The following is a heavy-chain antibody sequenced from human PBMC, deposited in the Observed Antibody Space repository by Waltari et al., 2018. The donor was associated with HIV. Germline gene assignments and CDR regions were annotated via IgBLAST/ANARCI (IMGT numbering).Heavy chain of an antibody. V-gene: IGHV3-21*01. CDR3: ASTIVVVPAATIYYYGMDV. J-gene: IGHJ6*02. D-gene: IGHD2-2*01. CDR1: GFTFSSYS. Sequence: EVQLVESGGGLVKPGGSLRLSCAASGFTFSSYSMNWVRQAPGQGLEWVSSISSSSSYIYYADSVKGRFTISRDNAKNSLYLQMNSLRAEDTAVYYCASTIVVVPAATIYYYGMDVWGQGTTVTVSS. CDR2: ISSSSSYI.